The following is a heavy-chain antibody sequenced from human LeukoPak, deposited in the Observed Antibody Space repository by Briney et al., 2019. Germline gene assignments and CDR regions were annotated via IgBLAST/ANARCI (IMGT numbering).Heavy chain of an antibody. J-gene: IGHJ4*02. CDR2: IDNGGKT. Sequence: QPGGSLRLSCAASGFTVSTNYMSWVRQAPGKGLECVSVIDNGGKTYYADSVKGRFTISRDNSKNTVSLQMNSLRPEDTAVYYCAGDKSTIGYYEFDYWGQGTLVTVSS. D-gene: IGHD3-3*01. CDR3: AGDKSTIGYYEFDY. V-gene: IGHV3-53*01. CDR1: GFTVSTNY.